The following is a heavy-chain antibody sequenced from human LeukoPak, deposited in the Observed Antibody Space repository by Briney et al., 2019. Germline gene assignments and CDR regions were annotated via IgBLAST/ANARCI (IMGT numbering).Heavy chain of an antibody. J-gene: IGHJ4*02. CDR1: EFTFSSYA. CDR3: AKDRLEFYGSARYYFDS. V-gene: IGHV3-23*01. CDR2: VTINGGST. D-gene: IGHD3-10*01. Sequence: PGGSLRLSCTASEFTFSSYAMSWVRQAPGKGLEWVSSVTINGGSTYYADSVKGRFTISRDNSKSTLYLQMNSLRAEDTAVYFCAKDRLEFYGSARYYFDSWGQGSLVTVSS.